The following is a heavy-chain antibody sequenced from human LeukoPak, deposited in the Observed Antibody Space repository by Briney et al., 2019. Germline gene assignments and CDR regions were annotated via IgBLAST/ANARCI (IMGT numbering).Heavy chain of an antibody. Sequence: SQTLSLTYTVSGGSISSGGYYWSWIRQHPGKGLEWIGFIYYSGSTYYNPSLKSRVTFSVDTSKNQLSLKLSSVNAADTAVYYCARAVYDYIWGSYRFDYWGQGTLVTVSS. CDR3: ARAVYDYIWGSYRFDY. V-gene: IGHV4-31*03. D-gene: IGHD3-16*02. CDR1: GGSISSGGYY. CDR2: IYYSGST. J-gene: IGHJ4*02.